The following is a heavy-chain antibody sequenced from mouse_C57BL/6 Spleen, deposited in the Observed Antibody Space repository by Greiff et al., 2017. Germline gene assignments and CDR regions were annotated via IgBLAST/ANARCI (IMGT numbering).Heavy chain of an antibody. CDR2: IWGDGST. D-gene: IGHD1-1*01. CDR3: AKLRGYGSSYYFDY. Sequence: VQGVASGPGLVAPSQSLSITCTVSGFSLTSYGVSWVRQPPGTGLAWLGVIWGDGSTNYHSALISRLSISKDNSKSQVFIKLNRLQTDDTDTYDSAKLRGYGSSYYFDYWGQGTTLTVSS. V-gene: IGHV2-3*01. J-gene: IGHJ2*01. CDR1: GFSLTSYG.